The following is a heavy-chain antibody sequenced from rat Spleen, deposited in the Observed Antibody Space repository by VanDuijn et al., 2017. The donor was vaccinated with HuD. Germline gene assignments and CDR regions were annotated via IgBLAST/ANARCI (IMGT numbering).Heavy chain of an antibody. D-gene: IGHD1-6*01. J-gene: IGHJ2*01. CDR3: ARKGILRPGGDYFDY. V-gene: IGHV5S14*01. CDR2: ITSRGGDT. CDR1: GFTFNNYG. Sequence: EVQLVESGGGLVQPGRSLKLSCAASGFTFNNYGMTWVRQTPTKGLEWVASITSRGGDTYYRDSVKGRFTISRDNARDTQYLQMDSLRSEDTATYYCARKGILRPGGDYFDYWGQGVMVTVSS.